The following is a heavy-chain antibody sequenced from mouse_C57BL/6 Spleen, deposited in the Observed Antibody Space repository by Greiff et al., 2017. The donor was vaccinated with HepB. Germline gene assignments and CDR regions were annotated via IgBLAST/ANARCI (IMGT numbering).Heavy chain of an antibody. Sequence: EVQLQQSGPELVKPGASVKISCKASGYSFTDYNMNWVKQSHGKSLEWIGVINPNYGTTSYNKKFKGKATLTVDQSSSTAYMQLNSLTSEDSAVYYCARSTYYYGSLYAMDYWGQGTSVTVSS. D-gene: IGHD1-1*01. CDR1: GYSFTDYN. CDR2: INPNYGTT. V-gene: IGHV1-39*01. CDR3: ARSTYYYGSLYAMDY. J-gene: IGHJ4*01.